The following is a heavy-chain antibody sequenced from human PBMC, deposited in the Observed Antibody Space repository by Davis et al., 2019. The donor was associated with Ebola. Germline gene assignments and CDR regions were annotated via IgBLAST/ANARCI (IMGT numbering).Heavy chain of an antibody. CDR2: ISSSSSYI. J-gene: IGHJ3*02. V-gene: IGHV3-21*01. Sequence: PGGSLRLSCAASGFTFSSYSMNWVRQAPGKGLEWVSSISSSSSYIYYADSVKGRFTISRDNAKNSLYLQMNSLRAEDTAVYYCARSTRGMHGAFDIWGQGTMVTVSS. D-gene: IGHD3-16*01. CDR1: GFTFSSYS. CDR3: ARSTRGMHGAFDI.